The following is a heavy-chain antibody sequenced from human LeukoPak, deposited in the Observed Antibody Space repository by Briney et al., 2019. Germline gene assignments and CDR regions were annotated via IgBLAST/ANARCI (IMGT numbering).Heavy chain of an antibody. J-gene: IGHJ4*02. CDR2: IRSESTFT. CDR1: GFTFTAFS. Sequence: KTGGSLRLSCAASGFTFTAFSMSWVRQAPGKALEWVSSIRSESTFTSYSDSVKGRFTISRDNAKNSLHLQMNSLRAEDTAVYFCARVDFGDYFDTSDYHIFDFWGQGTLVAVSS. CDR3: ARVDFGDYFDTSDYHIFDF. D-gene: IGHD3-22*01. V-gene: IGHV3-21*06.